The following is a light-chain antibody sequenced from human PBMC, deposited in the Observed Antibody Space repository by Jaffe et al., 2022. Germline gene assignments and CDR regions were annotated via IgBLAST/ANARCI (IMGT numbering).Light chain of an antibody. CDR2: YDS. Sequence: SYVLTQPPSVSVAPGKTARITCGGNNIGSKSVHWYQQKPGQAPVLVIYYDSDRPSGIPERFSGSNSGNTATLTISRVEAGDEADYYCQVWDSSSDHHYMVFGGGTKLTVL. CDR1: NIGSKS. CDR3: QVWDSSSDHHYMV. J-gene: IGLJ2*01. V-gene: IGLV3-21*04.